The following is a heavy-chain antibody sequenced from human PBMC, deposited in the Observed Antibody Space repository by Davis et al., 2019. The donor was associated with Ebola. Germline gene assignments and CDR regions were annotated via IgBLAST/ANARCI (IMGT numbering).Heavy chain of an antibody. CDR1: GFTFSGSA. D-gene: IGHD6-19*01. V-gene: IGHV3-73*01. J-gene: IGHJ4*02. CDR2: IRSKANSYAT. Sequence: PGGSLRLSCAASGFTFSGSAMHWVRQASGKGLEWVGRIRSKANSYATAYAASVKGRFTISRDDSKNTAYLQMNRLKTEDPAVYYCTSSAVAGTYDYWGQGTLVTVSS. CDR3: TSSAVAGTYDY.